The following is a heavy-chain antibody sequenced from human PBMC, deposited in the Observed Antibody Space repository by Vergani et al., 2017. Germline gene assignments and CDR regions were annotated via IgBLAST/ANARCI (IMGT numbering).Heavy chain of an antibody. CDR3: ARWNGMATVDY. V-gene: IGHV3-11*05. CDR2: ISSSSSYT. Sequence: QVQLVESGGGLVKPGGSLRLSCAASGFTFSDYYMSWIRQAPGKGLEWVSYISSSSSYTNYADSVKGRFTSSRDNAKNSLYLQMNSLRAEDTAVYYCARWNGMATVDYWGQGTLVTVSS. J-gene: IGHJ4*02. D-gene: IGHD5-24*01. CDR1: GFTFSDYY.